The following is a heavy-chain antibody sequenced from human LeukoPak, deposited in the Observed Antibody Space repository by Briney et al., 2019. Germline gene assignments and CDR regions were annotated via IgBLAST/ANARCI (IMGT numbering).Heavy chain of an antibody. CDR3: ARDPTTVTKGFDV. V-gene: IGHV4-59*11. CDR2: ISSIGST. Sequence: SETLSLTCSGSDDSFSTQYWTWLRHPPGKGLEWIGYISSIGSTNYNPSLKSRVTITVDTSKKQFSLKMTSVTAADTAVYYCARDPTTVTKGFDVRGQGTMVTVSS. CDR1: DDSFSTQY. J-gene: IGHJ3*01. D-gene: IGHD4-17*01.